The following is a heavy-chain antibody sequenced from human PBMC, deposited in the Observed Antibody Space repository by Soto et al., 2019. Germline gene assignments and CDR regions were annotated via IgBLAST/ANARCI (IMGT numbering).Heavy chain of an antibody. CDR2: IKQDGSQN. Sequence: EVQLVESGGGLVQPGGSLRLSCAASGFTFSSYWMCWVRQAPGKELEWVANIKQDGSQNYFLGSVQGRFTISRDNAKNSLYLQMNSLRADDTAVYYCARVAKYDFWSGRDYYYYYYMDVWGKGTTVTVSS. D-gene: IGHD3-3*01. CDR1: GFTFSSYW. J-gene: IGHJ6*03. V-gene: IGHV3-7*01. CDR3: ARVAKYDFWSGRDYYYYYYMDV.